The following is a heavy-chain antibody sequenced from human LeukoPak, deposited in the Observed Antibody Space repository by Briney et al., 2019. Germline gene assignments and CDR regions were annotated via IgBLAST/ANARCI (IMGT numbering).Heavy chain of an antibody. D-gene: IGHD2-15*01. Sequence: ASVKVSCKASGYTFTTYDITWVRQATGQGLEWMGWMNPNSGNTAYAQKFQGRVTITRNTSISTAYMELSSLRSEDTAVYYCARDFALGYCSGGSCYEGRHFDPWGQGTLVTVSS. V-gene: IGHV1-8*03. CDR3: ARDFALGYCSGGSCYEGRHFDP. CDR1: GYTFTTYD. J-gene: IGHJ5*02. CDR2: MNPNSGNT.